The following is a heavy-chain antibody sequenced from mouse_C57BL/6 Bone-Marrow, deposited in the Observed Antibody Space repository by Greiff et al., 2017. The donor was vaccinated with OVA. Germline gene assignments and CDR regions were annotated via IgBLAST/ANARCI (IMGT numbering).Heavy chain of an antibody. CDR1: GFTFSSYA. CDR2: ISDGGSYT. CDR3: ARAGDGYYPFAY. D-gene: IGHD2-3*01. V-gene: IGHV5-4*03. Sequence: EVKLVESGGGLVKPGGSLKLSCAASGFTFSSYAMSWVRQTPEKRLEWVATISDGGSYTYYPDNVKGRFTISRDNAKNNLYLQMSHLKSEDTAMYYCARAGDGYYPFAYWGQGTLVTVSA. J-gene: IGHJ3*01.